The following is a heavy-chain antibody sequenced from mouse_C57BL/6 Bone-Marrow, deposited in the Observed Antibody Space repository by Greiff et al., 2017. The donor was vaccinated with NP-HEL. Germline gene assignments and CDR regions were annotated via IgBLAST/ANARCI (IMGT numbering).Heavy chain of an antibody. V-gene: IGHV1-22*01. CDR2: INPNNGGT. D-gene: IGHD1-1*01. J-gene: IGHJ4*01. CDR3: ASPEVYRNYGYAMDY. Sequence: VQLQQSGPELVKPGASVKLSCKASGYTFTDYNMHWVKQSHGKSLEWIGYINPNNGGTSYHQKFKGKSTLSGNKSSNTAYMELRSLTSEDTAFYYCASPEVYRNYGYAMDYWGQGTTVTVSS. CDR1: GYTFTDYN.